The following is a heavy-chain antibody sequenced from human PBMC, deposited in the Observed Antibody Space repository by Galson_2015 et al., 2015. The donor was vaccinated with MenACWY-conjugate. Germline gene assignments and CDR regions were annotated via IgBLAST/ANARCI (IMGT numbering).Heavy chain of an antibody. CDR2: IDWDDDK. CDR3: ARVIAARPLYGMDV. Sequence: PALVKPTQTLTLTCTFSGFSLSTSGMCVSWIRQPPGKALEWLALIDWDDDKYYSTSLKTRLTISKDTSKNQVVLTMTNMDPVDTATYYCARVIAARPLYGMDVWGQGTTVTVSS. J-gene: IGHJ6*02. D-gene: IGHD6-6*01. V-gene: IGHV2-70*01. CDR1: GFSLSTSGMC.